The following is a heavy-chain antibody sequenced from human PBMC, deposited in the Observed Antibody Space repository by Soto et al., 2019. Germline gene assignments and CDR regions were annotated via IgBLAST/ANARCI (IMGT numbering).Heavy chain of an antibody. CDR1: GDSISSSSYY. CDR3: ARLKGAFFITTYNWFDP. CDR2: IYYSGTT. D-gene: IGHD3-22*01. V-gene: IGHV4-39*01. Sequence: PSETLSLTCTVSGDSISSSSYYWGWIRQPPGKGLEWIGDIYYSGTTHYNPSLKSRVTISIDTSKNQFSLHLRSVTAADTAVYCCARLKGAFFITTYNWFDPWGQGTPVTVS. J-gene: IGHJ5*02.